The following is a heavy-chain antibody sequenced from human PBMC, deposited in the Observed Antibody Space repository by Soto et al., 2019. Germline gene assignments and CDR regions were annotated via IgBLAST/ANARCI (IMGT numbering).Heavy chain of an antibody. Sequence: SETLSLTCTVSGGSISSGDYYWSWIRHPPGKGLEWIGYIYYSGSTYYNPSLKSRVTISVDTSKNQFSLKLSSVTAADTAVYYCARDVRNFPAYGMDVWGQGTTVTVSS. V-gene: IGHV4-30-4*01. CDR3: ARDVRNFPAYGMDV. J-gene: IGHJ6*02. D-gene: IGHD3-3*01. CDR2: IYYSGST. CDR1: GGSISSGDYY.